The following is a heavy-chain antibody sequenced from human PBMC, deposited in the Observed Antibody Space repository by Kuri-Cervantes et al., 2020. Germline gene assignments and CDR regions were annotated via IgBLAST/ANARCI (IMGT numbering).Heavy chain of an antibody. V-gene: IGHV1-46*01. J-gene: IGHJ4*02. CDR2: INPSGGST. D-gene: IGHD6-13*01. CDR3: ASSGDGYSSSWYRID. Sequence: ASVKVSCKASGYTFTSYYMHWVRQAPGQGLEWMGIINPSGGSTSYAQKFQGRVTMTRDTSASTAYMELSSLRSEDTAVYYCASSGDGYSSSWYRIDWGQGTLVTVSS. CDR1: GYTFTSYY.